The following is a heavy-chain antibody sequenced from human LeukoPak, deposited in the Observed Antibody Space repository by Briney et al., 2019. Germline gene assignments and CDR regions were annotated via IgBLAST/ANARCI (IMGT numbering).Heavy chain of an antibody. CDR3: ARSHSSCWYLELDP. CDR2: INHSGST. D-gene: IGHD6-19*01. CDR1: GGSFSGYY. J-gene: IGHJ5*02. V-gene: IGHV4-34*01. Sequence: SETLSLTCAVYGGSFSGYYWSWIRQPPGKGLEWIGEINHSGSTNYNPSLKSRVTISVHTSKNHFSLKLSSVTAADTAVYYCARSHSSCWYLELDPWGQGTLVTVSS.